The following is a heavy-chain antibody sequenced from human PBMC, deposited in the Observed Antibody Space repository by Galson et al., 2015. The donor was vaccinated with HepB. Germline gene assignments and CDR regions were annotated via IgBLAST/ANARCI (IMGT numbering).Heavy chain of an antibody. D-gene: IGHD2-15*01. CDR3: AVYALYCSGGSCLRLVDY. CDR2: IWYDGSNK. V-gene: IGHV3-33*01. CDR1: GFTFSSYG. Sequence: SLRLSCAASGFTFSSYGMHWVRQAPGKGLEWVAVIWYDGSNKYYADSVKGRFTISRDNSKNTLYLQMNSLRAEDTAVYYCAVYALYCSGGSCLRLVDYWGQGTLVTVSS. J-gene: IGHJ4*02.